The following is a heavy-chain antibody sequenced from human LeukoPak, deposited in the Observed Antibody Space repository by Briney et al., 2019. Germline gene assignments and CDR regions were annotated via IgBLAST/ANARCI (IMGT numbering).Heavy chain of an antibody. V-gene: IGHV4-38-2*01. CDR3: ARRGDGGYNSGFDY. CDR2: IYHFGST. Sequence: PSETLSLTCAVSGYSISSGYYWGWIRQPPGKGLERIGIIYHFGSTYYNPSLKSRVTISVDTSKNQFSLKLGSVTAADTAVYYCARRGDGGYNSGFDYWGQGTLVTVSS. J-gene: IGHJ4*02. D-gene: IGHD5-24*01. CDR1: GYSISSGYY.